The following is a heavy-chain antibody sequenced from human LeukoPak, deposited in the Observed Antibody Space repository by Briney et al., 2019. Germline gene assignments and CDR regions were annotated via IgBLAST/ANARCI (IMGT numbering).Heavy chain of an antibody. Sequence: SETLSLTCTVSGGSISSSSYYWGWIRQPPGKGLEWIGSIYYSGSTYYNPSLKSRVTISVDTSKNQFSLKLSSVTAADTAVYYCARRVGTMVRGVTPPFDYWGQGTLVTVSS. V-gene: IGHV4-39*01. CDR2: IYYSGST. CDR1: GGSISSSSYY. D-gene: IGHD3-10*01. CDR3: ARRVGTMVRGVTPPFDY. J-gene: IGHJ4*02.